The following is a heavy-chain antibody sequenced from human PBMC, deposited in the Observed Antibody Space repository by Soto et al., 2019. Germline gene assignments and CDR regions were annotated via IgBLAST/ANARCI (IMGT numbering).Heavy chain of an antibody. D-gene: IGHD3-10*01. J-gene: IGHJ6*02. Sequence: QLQLQESGPGLVKPSETLSLTCTVSGGSISSISSYWGWIRQPPGKGLEWIGNVYYSGSTYSNPSLKSRLTISADTSKNPFSLKLTSMTAADTAVYFCARQTEYYYASGRAAPLYGMDVWGQGTTVTVSS. CDR1: GGSISSISSY. CDR2: VYYSGST. CDR3: ARQTEYYYASGRAAPLYGMDV. V-gene: IGHV4-39*01.